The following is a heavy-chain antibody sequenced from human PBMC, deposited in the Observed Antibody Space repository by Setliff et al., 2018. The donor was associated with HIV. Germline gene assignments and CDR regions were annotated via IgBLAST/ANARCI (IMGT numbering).Heavy chain of an antibody. J-gene: IGHJ1*01. Sequence: GGSLRLSCAASGITLSGYRMNWVRQAPGKGLEWVAYISTSSSNIYYADSVRGRFTVSRDNAKNSLYLQMSSLRAEDMAVYYCAKDGSGWSQHWGQGTRVTVSS. CDR2: ISTSSSNI. CDR3: AKDGSGWSQH. CDR1: GITLSGYR. V-gene: IGHV3-48*04. D-gene: IGHD6-19*01.